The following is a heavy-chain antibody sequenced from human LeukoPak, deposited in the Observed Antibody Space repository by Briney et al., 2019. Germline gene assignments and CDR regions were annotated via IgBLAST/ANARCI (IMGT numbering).Heavy chain of an antibody. CDR1: GFIFNNYA. CDR2: INSDASDT. CDR3: ARICSSTDCLIPD. V-gene: IGHV3-74*01. Sequence: GGSLRLSCAGSGFIFNNYAMHWVRQPPGKGLVWISRINSDASDTNYADFVKGRFTISRDNAKNTVYLQINSLRDEDTAVYYCARICSSTDCLIPDWGQGTLVTVSS. J-gene: IGHJ4*02. D-gene: IGHD2-2*01.